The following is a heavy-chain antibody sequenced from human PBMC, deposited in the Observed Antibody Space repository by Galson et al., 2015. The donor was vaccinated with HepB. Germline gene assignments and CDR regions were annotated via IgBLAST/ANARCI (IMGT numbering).Heavy chain of an antibody. CDR3: ARGSCSSSSCSSRKDGLDI. CDR2: IHTAADT. J-gene: IGHJ6*02. V-gene: IGHV3-13*01. CDR1: GFTFSYYD. Sequence: SLRLSCAASGFTFSYYDMHWVRQSTGKGLDWVSSIHTAADTYYPASVKGRFTISRDDAKNSLYLQLNSLSAGDTAVYYCARGSCSSSSCSSRKDGLDIWGQGTTITVSS. D-gene: IGHD2-2*01.